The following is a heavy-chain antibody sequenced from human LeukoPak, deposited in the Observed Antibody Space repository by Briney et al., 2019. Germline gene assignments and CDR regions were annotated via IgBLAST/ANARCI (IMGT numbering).Heavy chain of an antibody. CDR1: GGSVSGYY. D-gene: IGHD3-22*01. CDR2: IYYSGST. V-gene: IGHV4-59*02. Sequence: SETLSLTCTVSGGSVSGYYWSWIRQSPGKGLEWTGYIYYSGSTTYNPSLKGRVTISVDTSKNQFSLKLSSVTAADTAVYYCARVAYDSSGYYASVFDIWGQGTMVTVSS. J-gene: IGHJ3*02. CDR3: ARVAYDSSGYYASVFDI.